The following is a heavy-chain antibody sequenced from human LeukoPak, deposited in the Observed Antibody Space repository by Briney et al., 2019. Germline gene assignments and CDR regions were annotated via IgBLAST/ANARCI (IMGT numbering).Heavy chain of an antibody. CDR3: AREGGSGYDAHDAFDI. D-gene: IGHD5-12*01. J-gene: IGHJ3*02. CDR1: GGSISSYY. CDR2: IYYSGST. V-gene: IGHV4-59*01. Sequence: PSETLSLTCTVSGGSISSYYWSWIRQPPGKGLEWIGYIYYSGSTNYNPSLKSRVTISVDTSKNQFSLKLSSVTAADTAVYYCAREGGSGYDAHDAFDIWGQGTMVTVSS.